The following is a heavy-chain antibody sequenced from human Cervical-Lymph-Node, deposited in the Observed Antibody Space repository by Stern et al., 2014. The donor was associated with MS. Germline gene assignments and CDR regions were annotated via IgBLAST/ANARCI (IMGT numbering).Heavy chain of an antibody. Sequence: VQLVESGAEVKKPGSSVKVSCKASGGTFSSYAINWVRQAPGQGLEWMGGIIPLVGTANYAQKFQGRVTITADESTSTAYMELSSLRSEDTAVYYCARGSTVVTDYFDYWGQGTLVTVSS. CDR2: IIPLVGTA. D-gene: IGHD4-23*01. J-gene: IGHJ4*02. CDR1: GGTFSSYA. V-gene: IGHV1-69*01. CDR3: ARGSTVVTDYFDY.